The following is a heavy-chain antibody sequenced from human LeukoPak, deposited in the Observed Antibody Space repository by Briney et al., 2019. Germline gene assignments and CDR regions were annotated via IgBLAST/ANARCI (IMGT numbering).Heavy chain of an antibody. V-gene: IGHV3-11*01. CDR2: ISRSGNTI. D-gene: IGHD3-3*01. CDR1: RFTFSDYY. Sequence: GGSLRLSCTASRFTFSDYYMSWIRRAPGKGLEWVSYISRSGNTIFYADSVKGRFNISRDNAKNSVSLQMNSLRVEDTAVYYCARVVKAYDFWSNYYDDYWGQGTLVTVSS. CDR3: ARVVKAYDFWSNYYDDY. J-gene: IGHJ4*02.